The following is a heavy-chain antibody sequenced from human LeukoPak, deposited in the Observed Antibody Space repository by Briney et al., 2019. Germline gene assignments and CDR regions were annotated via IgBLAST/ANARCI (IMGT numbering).Heavy chain of an antibody. CDR3: ARHRVVGAESYYYYMDV. Sequence: GESLKISCKGSGYSFTSYWIGWVRQMPGKGLEWMGIIYPGDSDTRYSPSFQGQDTISADKSIGTAYLQWSSLKASDTAMYYCARHRVVGAESYYYYMDVWGKGTTVTVSS. CDR2: IYPGDSDT. D-gene: IGHD1-26*01. J-gene: IGHJ6*03. V-gene: IGHV5-51*01. CDR1: GYSFTSYW.